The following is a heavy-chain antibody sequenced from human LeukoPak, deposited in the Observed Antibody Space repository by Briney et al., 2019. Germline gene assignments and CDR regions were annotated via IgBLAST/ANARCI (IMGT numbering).Heavy chain of an antibody. CDR1: GGTFSSYA. V-gene: IGHV1-69*13. CDR2: IIPIFGTA. J-gene: IGHJ4*02. Sequence: GASVKVSCKASGGTFSSYAISWVRQAPGQGLEWMGGIIPIFGTANYAQKFQGRVTITADESTSTAYMELSSLRSADTAVYYCVLYGDYMWWGQGTLVTVSS. CDR3: VLYGDYMW. D-gene: IGHD4-17*01.